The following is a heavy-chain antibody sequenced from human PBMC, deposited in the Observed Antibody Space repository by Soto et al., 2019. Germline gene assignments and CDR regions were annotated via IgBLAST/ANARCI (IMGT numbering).Heavy chain of an antibody. V-gene: IGHV4-59*08. D-gene: IGHD3-16*01. J-gene: IGHJ6*02. CDR1: GGSISTYY. Sequence: SETLSLTCTVSGGSISTYYWSWIRQPPGKGLEWIGYIYYSGSINYNPSLKSRVTISVDTSNNQFSLKLSSVTAADTAVYYCARHSGGYYYYGMDVWGHGTTVTVSS. CDR2: IYYSGSI. CDR3: ARHSGGYYYYGMDV.